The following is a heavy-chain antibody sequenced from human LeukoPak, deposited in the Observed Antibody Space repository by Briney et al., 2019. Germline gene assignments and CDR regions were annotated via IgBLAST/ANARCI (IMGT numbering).Heavy chain of an antibody. CDR2: ISWNSGSI. D-gene: IGHD2-21*01. V-gene: IGHV3-9*01. CDR1: GFTFDDYA. CDR3: AKDGWGSDYYHMDV. Sequence: GRSLRLSCAASGFTFDDYAMHWVRQAPGKGLEWVSAISWNSGSIEYADSVKGRFTISRDNAKNSLYLQMNSLRAEDTAFYYCAKDGWGSDYYHMDVWGKGTTVTVSS. J-gene: IGHJ6*03.